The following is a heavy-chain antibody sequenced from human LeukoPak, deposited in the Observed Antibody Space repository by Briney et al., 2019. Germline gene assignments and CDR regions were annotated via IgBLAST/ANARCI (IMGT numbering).Heavy chain of an antibody. CDR2: IHWNGGRT. CDR1: GFTFDNYG. D-gene: IGHD3-10*01. CDR3: ARSGLYYGSGSLDY. Sequence: PGGSLRLSCAASGFTFDNYGINWVRQAPGKGLEWVSRIHWNGGRTGYADSVKGRFTISRDNAKNSLYLQMNSLRAEDTALYYCARSGLYYGSGSLDYWGQGTLVTVSS. V-gene: IGHV3-20*04. J-gene: IGHJ4*02.